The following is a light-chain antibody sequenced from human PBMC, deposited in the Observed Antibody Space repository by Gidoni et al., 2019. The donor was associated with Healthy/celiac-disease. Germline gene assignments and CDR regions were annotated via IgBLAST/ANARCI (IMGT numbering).Light chain of an antibody. J-gene: IGKJ1*01. CDR3: QQYNNWLRT. CDR1: QSVSSN. V-gene: IGKV3-15*01. Sequence: EIVMTQSPAPLSVSPGERATLSCRASQSVSSNLAWYQQKPGQAPRLLIYGASTQATGIPARFSGSGSGTEFTLTISSLQSDDFAVSYCQQYNNWLRTFGQGTKVEIK. CDR2: GAS.